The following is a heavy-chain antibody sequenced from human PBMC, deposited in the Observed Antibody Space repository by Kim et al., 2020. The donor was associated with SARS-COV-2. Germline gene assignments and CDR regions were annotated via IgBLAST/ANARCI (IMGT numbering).Heavy chain of an antibody. D-gene: IGHD3-3*01. CDR1: GFTFSSYA. J-gene: IGHJ4*02. V-gene: IGHV3-64D*06. CDR2: ISSNGGST. Sequence: GGSLRLSCSASGFTFSSYAMHWVRQAPGKGLEYVSAISSNGGSTYYADSVKGRFTISRDNSKNTLYLQMSSLRAEDTAVYYCVKGMGDFWSGYYQIDYWGQGTLVTVSS. CDR3: VKGMGDFWSGYYQIDY.